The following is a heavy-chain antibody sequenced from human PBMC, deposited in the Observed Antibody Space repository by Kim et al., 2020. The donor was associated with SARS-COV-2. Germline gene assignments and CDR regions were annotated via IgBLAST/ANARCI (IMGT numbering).Heavy chain of an antibody. CDR2: T. D-gene: IGHD6-19*01. CDR3: ARGRAYSSLNY. J-gene: IGHJ4*02. Sequence: TDYNPSPRSRVTISVDTSKNQFSLKLTSVAAADTAVYYWARGRAYSSLNYWGQGTLVTVPS. V-gene: IGHV4-59*09.